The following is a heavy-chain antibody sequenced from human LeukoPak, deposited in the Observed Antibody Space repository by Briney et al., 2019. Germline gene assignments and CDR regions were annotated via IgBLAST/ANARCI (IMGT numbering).Heavy chain of an antibody. V-gene: IGHV4-39*01. CDR2: IYYSGST. Sequence: PSKTLSLTCTVSGGSISSSSYYWGWIRQPPGKGLEWIGSIYYSGSTYYNPSLKSRVTISVDTSKNQFSLKLSSVTAADTAVYYCARHSYSSSWYGDYYYYYGMDVWGQGTTVTVSS. D-gene: IGHD6-13*01. CDR3: ARHSYSSSWYGDYYYYYGMDV. CDR1: GGSISSSSYY. J-gene: IGHJ6*02.